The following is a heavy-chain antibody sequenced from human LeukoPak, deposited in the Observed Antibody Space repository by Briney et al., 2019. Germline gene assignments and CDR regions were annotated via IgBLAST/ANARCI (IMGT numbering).Heavy chain of an antibody. CDR3: AVSRGYSNSFFDY. D-gene: IGHD6-6*01. Sequence: SVKVSCKASGGTFRSDSFSWVRQAPGQGLEWMGRIIPILPITNYAQNYQGRVTITADKSTNTAYMELSSLRSEDTALYYCAVSRGYSNSFFDYWGQGTLVTVSS. J-gene: IGHJ4*02. CDR1: GGTFRSDS. V-gene: IGHV1-69*02. CDR2: IIPILPIT.